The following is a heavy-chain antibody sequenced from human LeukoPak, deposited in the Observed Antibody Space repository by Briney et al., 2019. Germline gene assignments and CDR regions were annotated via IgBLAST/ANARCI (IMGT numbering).Heavy chain of an antibody. CDR2: ISSRSSYI. V-gene: IGHV3-21*01. J-gene: IGHJ3*02. D-gene: IGHD6-19*01. CDR3: ARDPLTSYSSGWYISDFDI. CDR1: GFTFSSYS. Sequence: PGGSLRVSCAASGFTFSSYSMNWVRQAPGKGLEWVSSISSRSSYIYYADSVKGRFTISRDNAKNSLYLQMNSLRAEDTAVYYCARDPLTSYSSGWYISDFDIRGQGTMVTVSS.